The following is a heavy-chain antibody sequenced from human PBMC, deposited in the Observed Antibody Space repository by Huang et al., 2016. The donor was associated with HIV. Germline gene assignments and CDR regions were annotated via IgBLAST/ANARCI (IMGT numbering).Heavy chain of an antibody. CDR1: GFSFSSSA. J-gene: IGHJ4*02. V-gene: IGHV3-23*01. D-gene: IGHD3-22*01. CDR2: VSNSASSR. Sequence: EVHLLESGGGLVQPGGSLGLSCAASGFSFSSSAMSWVRQDPGRGLEWVSTVSNSASSRHYSDSVRGRFTISRDNSKDTLYLKMNSLRAEDTALYYCAKDLVTYDSSGSVWGQGTLVTVSS. CDR3: AKDLVTYDSSGSV.